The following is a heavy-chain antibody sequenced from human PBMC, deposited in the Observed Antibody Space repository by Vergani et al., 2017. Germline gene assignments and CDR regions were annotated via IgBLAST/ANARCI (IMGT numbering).Heavy chain of an antibody. CDR2: INPNSGGT. D-gene: IGHD2-2*01. Sequence: QVQLVQSGAEVKKPGASVQVSCKASGYTFTGYYMHWVRQAPGQGLEWMGWINPNSGGTNYAQKFQGRLTMTRDTSISTAYMELSRLRSDDTALYYCARDILNIVVVPAANILGLDYWGQGTLVTVSS. V-gene: IGHV1-2*02. CDR3: ARDILNIVVVPAANILGLDY. CDR1: GYTFTGYY. J-gene: IGHJ4*02.